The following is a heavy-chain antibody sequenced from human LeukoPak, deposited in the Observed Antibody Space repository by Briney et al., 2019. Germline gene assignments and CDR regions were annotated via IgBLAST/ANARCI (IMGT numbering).Heavy chain of an antibody. V-gene: IGHV1-46*01. CDR2: INPSGGST. CDR3: ARVSTVTSLRPHLLH. Sequence: ASVKVSCKASGYTFTSYYMHWVRQAPGQGLEWMGIINPSGGSTSYAQKFQGRVTMTRDTSTSTVYMEPSSLRSEDTAVYYCARVSTVTSLRPHLLHWGQGTLVTVSS. D-gene: IGHD4-17*01. CDR1: GYTFTSYY. J-gene: IGHJ4*02.